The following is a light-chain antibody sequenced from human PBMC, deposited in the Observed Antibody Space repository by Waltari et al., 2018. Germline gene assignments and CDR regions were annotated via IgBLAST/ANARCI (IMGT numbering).Light chain of an antibody. V-gene: IGKV1-9*01. J-gene: IGKJ4*01. CDR2: ASS. Sequence: IQFTHSPSSLSASVGDRVPITCRASQVISSDLAWYQQKPGKAPKLLISASSTLQSGVPPRFSGSGSGTDFTLTISSLQPEDFATYYCQQLYSYPITFGGGTKLEIK. CDR1: QVISSD. CDR3: QQLYSYPIT.